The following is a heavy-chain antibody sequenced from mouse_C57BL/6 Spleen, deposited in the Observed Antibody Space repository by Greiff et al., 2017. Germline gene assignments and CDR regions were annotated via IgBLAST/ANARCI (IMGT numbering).Heavy chain of an antibody. CDR2: IYPGDGDT. CDR1: GYAFSSSW. Sequence: LVESGPELVKPGASVKISCKASGYAFSSSWMNWVKQRPGKGLEWIGRIYPGDGDTNYNGKFKGKATLTADKSSSTAYMQLSSLTSEDSAVYFCARDGSSYDYFDYWGQGTTLTVSS. CDR3: ARDGSSYDYFDY. J-gene: IGHJ2*01. D-gene: IGHD1-1*01. V-gene: IGHV1-82*01.